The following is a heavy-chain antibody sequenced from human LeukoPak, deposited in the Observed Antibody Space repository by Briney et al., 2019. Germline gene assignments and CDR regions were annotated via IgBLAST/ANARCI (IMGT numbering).Heavy chain of an antibody. J-gene: IGHJ6*02. CDR1: GFTFSSYS. CDR2: ISSSGSTI. V-gene: IGHV3-21*04. D-gene: IGHD5-18*01. CDR3: ARGYSYGDYYGMDV. Sequence: GGSLRLSCAASGFTFSSYSMNWVRQAPGKGLEWFSSISSSGSTIYYADSVKGRFTISRDNAKNSLYLQMNSLRAEDTAVYYCARGYSYGDYYGMDVWGQGTTVTVSS.